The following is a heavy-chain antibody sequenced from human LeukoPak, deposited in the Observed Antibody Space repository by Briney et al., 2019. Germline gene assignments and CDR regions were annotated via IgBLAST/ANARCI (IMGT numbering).Heavy chain of an antibody. V-gene: IGHV4-34*11. CDR2: IYYSGST. D-gene: IGHD2-15*01. CDR3: ARDKTFEVVNFFDY. J-gene: IGHJ4*02. Sequence: SSETLSLTCAVYGGSITGYYWSWIRQPPGKGLEWIGSIYYSGSTYYNPSLKSRITISLDTSKNQFSLNLYSVTAADTAVYYCARDKTFEVVNFFDYWGQGTLVTVSS. CDR1: GGSITGYY.